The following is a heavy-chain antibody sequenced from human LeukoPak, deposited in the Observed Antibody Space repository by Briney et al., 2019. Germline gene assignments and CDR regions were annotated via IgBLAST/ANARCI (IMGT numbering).Heavy chain of an antibody. Sequence: PGGSLRLSCAASGFTVSSNYMSWVRQPPGKGLEWIGEINHSGSTNYNPSLKSRVTISLDTSKNQFSLRLSSVTAADTAVYYCARDRPVTGANWFDPWGQGALVTVSS. D-gene: IGHD4-11*01. V-gene: IGHV4-34*01. J-gene: IGHJ5*02. CDR2: INHSGST. CDR3: ARDRPVTGANWFDP. CDR1: GFTVSSNY.